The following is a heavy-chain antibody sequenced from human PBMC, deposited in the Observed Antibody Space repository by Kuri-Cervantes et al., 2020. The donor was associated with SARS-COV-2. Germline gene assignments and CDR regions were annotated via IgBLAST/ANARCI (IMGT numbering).Heavy chain of an antibody. V-gene: IGHV4-4*07. J-gene: IGHJ5*02. CDR1: GGSISSYY. CDR2: IYTSGST. CDR3: ARVLRYYDSSGYLGSFDP. Sequence: GSLRLSCTVSGGSISSYYWSWIRQPAGKGLEWIGRIYTSGSTNYNPSLKSRVTMSVDTSKNQFSLKLSSVTAADTAVYYCARVLRYYDSSGYLGSFDPWGRGTLVTVSS. D-gene: IGHD3-22*01.